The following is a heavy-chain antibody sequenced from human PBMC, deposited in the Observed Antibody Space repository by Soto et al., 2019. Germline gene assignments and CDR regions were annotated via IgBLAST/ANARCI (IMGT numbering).Heavy chain of an antibody. Sequence: EVQLVESGGGLVQPGRSLRLSCAASGFTFDDYAMHWVRQAPGKGLEWVSGISWNSGSIGYADSVKGRFTISRDNAKNSLYLQMNSLRAEDTALYYCAKGTYCSGGSCYSYAFGIWGQGTMVTVSS. J-gene: IGHJ3*02. D-gene: IGHD2-15*01. CDR2: ISWNSGSI. V-gene: IGHV3-9*01. CDR3: AKGTYCSGGSCYSYAFGI. CDR1: GFTFDDYA.